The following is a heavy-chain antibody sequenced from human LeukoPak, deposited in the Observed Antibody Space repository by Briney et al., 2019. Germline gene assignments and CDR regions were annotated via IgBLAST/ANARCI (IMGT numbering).Heavy chain of an antibody. J-gene: IGHJ4*02. V-gene: IGHV4-4*02. CDR2: VHKSGRT. D-gene: IGHD1-26*01. CDR1: TGSGSRRNL. CDR3: ARELLGAPTPGTY. Sequence: PSETLLVTCPLSTGSGSRRNLWSWVRQPPGEGLEWIGEVHKSGRTNYNPSLKTRVTISIDASKNQLSLELTSVTAADTAVYYCARELLGAPTPGTYSGQGTRVTVSS.